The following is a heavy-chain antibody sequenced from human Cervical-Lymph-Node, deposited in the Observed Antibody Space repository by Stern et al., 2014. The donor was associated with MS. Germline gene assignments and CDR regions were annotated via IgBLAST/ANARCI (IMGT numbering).Heavy chain of an antibody. D-gene: IGHD3-3*01. CDR1: GGSLSSSNW. CDR3: ARGTAPGSGYYTLDY. Sequence: QVQLQESGPGLVKPSGTLSLTCAVSGGSLSSSNWWSWVRQPPGKGLEWIGALYHSGSTTYNPSRKSRVTISVDKSKTQFSRKLSSVTAADTAVYYCARGTAPGSGYYTLDYWGQGTLVTVSS. CDR2: LYHSGST. J-gene: IGHJ4*02. V-gene: IGHV4-4*02.